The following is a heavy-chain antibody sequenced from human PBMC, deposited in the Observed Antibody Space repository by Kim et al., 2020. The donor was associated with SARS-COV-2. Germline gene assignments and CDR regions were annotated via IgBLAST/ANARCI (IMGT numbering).Heavy chain of an antibody. Sequence: QGRVTITADESTSTAYMELSSLRSEDTAVYYCARAGIRYFDWLSEGGMDVWGQGTTVTVSS. CDR3: ARAGIRYFDWLSEGGMDV. D-gene: IGHD3-9*01. J-gene: IGHJ6*02. V-gene: IGHV1-69*01.